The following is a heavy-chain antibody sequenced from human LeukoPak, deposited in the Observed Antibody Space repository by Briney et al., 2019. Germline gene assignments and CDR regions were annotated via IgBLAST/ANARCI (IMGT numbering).Heavy chain of an antibody. CDR2: ITSSGRYI. V-gene: IGHV3-21*01. CDR1: GFTFSSYS. Sequence: PGGSLRLSCAASGFTFSSYSMNWVRQAPGKGLEWVSSITSSGRYIYYADSVKGRFTISRDNSKNTLYLQMNSLRAEDTAVYYCAKGGYSYGYSDFWGQGTLVTVSS. J-gene: IGHJ4*02. CDR3: AKGGYSYGYSDF. D-gene: IGHD5-18*01.